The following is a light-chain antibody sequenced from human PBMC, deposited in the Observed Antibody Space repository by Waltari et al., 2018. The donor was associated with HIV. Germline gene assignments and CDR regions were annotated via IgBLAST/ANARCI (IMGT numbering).Light chain of an antibody. CDR2: EVS. J-gene: IGLJ2*01. V-gene: IGLV2-14*01. CDR1: SSDVGGYNY. CDR3: SSYTTSNTWV. Sequence: QSALTQPASVSGSPGQAITISCTATSSDVGGYNYVSWYQQHPGNASKLMIYEVSTRPSWVSNRFSGSKSGITASLTISGLQAEDEGDYSCSSYTTSNTWVFGGGTKVTVL.